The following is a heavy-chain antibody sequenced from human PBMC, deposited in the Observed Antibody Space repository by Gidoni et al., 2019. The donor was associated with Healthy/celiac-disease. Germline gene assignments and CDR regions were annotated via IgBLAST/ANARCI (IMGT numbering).Heavy chain of an antibody. J-gene: IGHJ6*02. Sequence: QVQLVQSGAEVKKPGASVKVSCKASGYTFPSYDINWVRQGTGQGLEWMGWMNPNSGNTGYAQKFQGRDTMTRNTAISTAYMELSSLRSEDTAVYYCARGFWGVGATPGYYYYGMDVWGQGTTVTVSS. CDR1: GYTFPSYD. D-gene: IGHD1-26*01. CDR2: MNPNSGNT. CDR3: ARGFWGVGATPGYYYYGMDV. V-gene: IGHV1-8*01.